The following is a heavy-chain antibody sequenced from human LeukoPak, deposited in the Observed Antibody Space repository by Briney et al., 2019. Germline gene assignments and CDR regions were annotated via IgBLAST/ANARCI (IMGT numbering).Heavy chain of an antibody. D-gene: IGHD3-10*01. CDR3: ARRSYGSGSGIDY. V-gene: IGHV5-51*01. CDR1: GYSFTSYW. Sequence: GESLKISCKGSGYSFTSYWIGWVRQMPGKGLECMGIIYPGDSDTRCSPSFQGQVTISADKSISTAYLQWSSLKASDTAMYYCARRSYGSGSGIDYWGQGTLVTVSS. CDR2: IYPGDSDT. J-gene: IGHJ4*02.